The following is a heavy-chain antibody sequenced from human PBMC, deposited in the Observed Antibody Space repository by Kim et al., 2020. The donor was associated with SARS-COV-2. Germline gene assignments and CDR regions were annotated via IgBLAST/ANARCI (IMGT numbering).Heavy chain of an antibody. V-gene: IGHV4-39*01. D-gene: IGHD4-17*01. J-gene: IGHJ4*02. CDR1: GGSISSSSYY. CDR3: AKIYGDYGYYFDY. Sequence: SETLSLTCTVSGGSISSSSYYWGWLRQPPGKGLEWIGSIYYSGSTYYNPSLKSRVTISVDTTKNQFSLKLSSVTAADTAVYYCAKIYGDYGYYFDYWGQGTLVTVSS. CDR2: IYYSGST.